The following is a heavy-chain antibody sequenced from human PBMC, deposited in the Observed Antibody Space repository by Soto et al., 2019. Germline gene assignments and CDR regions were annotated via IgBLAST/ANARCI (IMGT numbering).Heavy chain of an antibody. Sequence: SLRLACAASGVTFGSYGMHWVRQAPGKGPEWVALISYDGSTTSYADSVKGRFTISRDNAKNTLYLQMNSLRAEDTAVYYCARSYHYGSGSYACDIWGQGTTVSVSS. J-gene: IGHJ3*02. CDR1: GVTFGSYG. V-gene: IGHV3-30*03. CDR2: ISYDGSTT. D-gene: IGHD3-10*01. CDR3: ARSYHYGSGSYACDI.